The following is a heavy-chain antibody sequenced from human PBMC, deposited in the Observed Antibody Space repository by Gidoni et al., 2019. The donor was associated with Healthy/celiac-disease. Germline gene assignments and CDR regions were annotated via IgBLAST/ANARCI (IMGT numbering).Heavy chain of an antibody. CDR2: IYYGGST. CDR3: ARAYCSSTSCYTNWFDP. V-gene: IGHV4-39*01. D-gene: IGHD2-2*01. Sequence: QLQLQESGPGLVKPSETLSLTCTVSGGSISSSSYYWGWIRQPPGKGLEWIGSIYYGGSTYYNPSLKSRVTISVDTSKNQFSLKLSSVTAADTAVYYCARAYCSSTSCYTNWFDPWGQGTLVTVSS. CDR1: GGSISSSSYY. J-gene: IGHJ5*02.